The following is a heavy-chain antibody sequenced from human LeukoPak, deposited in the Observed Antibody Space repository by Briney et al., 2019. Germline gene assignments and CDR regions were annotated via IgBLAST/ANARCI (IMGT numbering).Heavy chain of an antibody. CDR1: GGSISSYY. CDR2: IYYSGST. V-gene: IGHV4-59*01. CDR3: ARVYDILTDYYFDY. J-gene: IGHJ4*02. Sequence: SETLSLTCTVSGGSISSYYWSWIRQPPGKGLEWIGYIYYSGSTNYNPSLKSRVTISVDTSKSQFSLKLSSVTAADTAVYYCARVYDILTDYYFDYWGQGTLVTVSS. D-gene: IGHD3-9*01.